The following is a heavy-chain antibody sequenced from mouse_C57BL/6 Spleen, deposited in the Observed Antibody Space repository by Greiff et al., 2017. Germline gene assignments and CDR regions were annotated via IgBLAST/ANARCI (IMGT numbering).Heavy chain of an antibody. Sequence: QVQLKESGAELVRPGASVTLSCKASGYTFTDYEMHWVKQTPVHGLEWIGAIDPETGGTAYNQKFKGKAILTADKSSSTAYMELRSLTSEDSAVYYCTRKGYDYDDAMDYWGQGTSGTVSS. CDR3: TRKGYDYDDAMDY. D-gene: IGHD2-4*01. CDR2: IDPETGGT. J-gene: IGHJ4*01. V-gene: IGHV1-15*01. CDR1: GYTFTDYE.